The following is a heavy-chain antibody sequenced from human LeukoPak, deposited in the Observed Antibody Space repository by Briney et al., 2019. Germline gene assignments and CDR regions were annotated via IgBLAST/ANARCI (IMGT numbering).Heavy chain of an antibody. CDR3: ARDLKTGLSNFDY. V-gene: IGHV1-2*04. J-gene: IGHJ4*02. Sequence: GASVKVSCKASGYTFTGYYMHWVRQAPGQGLEWMGWINPNSGGTNYAQKFQGWVTMTRDTSISTAYMELSRLRSDDTAVYYCARDLKTGLSNFDYWGQGTLVTVSS. CDR1: GYTFTGYY. CDR2: INPNSGGT. D-gene: IGHD3-9*01.